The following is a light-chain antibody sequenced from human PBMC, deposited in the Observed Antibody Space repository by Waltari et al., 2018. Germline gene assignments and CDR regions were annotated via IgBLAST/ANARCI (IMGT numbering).Light chain of an antibody. Sequence: QLVLTQSPSASASLGASVKLTCTLSSGYSSNVIAWLQQQPEKGPRSLMKVNSYGRHSKGDEIPDRFSGSSSGAERYLTISNLQSEDEADYYCQTGGHGTWVFGGGTKLTVL. V-gene: IGLV4-69*01. CDR1: SGYSSNV. J-gene: IGLJ3*02. CDR2: VNSYGRH. CDR3: QTGGHGTWV.